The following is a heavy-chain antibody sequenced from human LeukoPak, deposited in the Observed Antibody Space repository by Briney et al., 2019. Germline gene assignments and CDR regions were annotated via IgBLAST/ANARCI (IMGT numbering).Heavy chain of an antibody. Sequence: SGGSLRLSCAASGFTFSSYEMNWVRQAPGKGLEWVSSISSSSSYIYYADSVKGRFTISRDNAKNSLYLQMNSLRAEDTAVYYCASHRANRDWGQGTLVTVSS. CDR3: ASHRANRD. J-gene: IGHJ4*02. CDR2: ISSSSSYI. CDR1: GFTFSSYE. V-gene: IGHV3-21*01. D-gene: IGHD1-14*01.